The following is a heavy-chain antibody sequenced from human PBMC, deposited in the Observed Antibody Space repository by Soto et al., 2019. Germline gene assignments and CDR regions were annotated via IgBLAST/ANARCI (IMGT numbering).Heavy chain of an antibody. J-gene: IGHJ4*02. Sequence: QVPLVQSGAEVKKPGSSVKVSCKASGGTFSSYTISWVRQAPGQGLEWMGRIIPILGIANYAQKFQGRVTITADKSTSTAYMELSSLRSEDTAVYYCARGLMGIQGPDYWGQGTLVTVSS. CDR2: IIPILGIA. CDR3: ARGLMGIQGPDY. CDR1: GGTFSSYT. D-gene: IGHD2-8*01. V-gene: IGHV1-69*02.